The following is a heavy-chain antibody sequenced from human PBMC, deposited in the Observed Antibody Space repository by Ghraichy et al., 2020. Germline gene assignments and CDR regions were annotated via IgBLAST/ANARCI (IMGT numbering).Heavy chain of an antibody. CDR1: GGSINDNY. D-gene: IGHD3/OR15-3a*01. J-gene: IGHJ4*02. Sequence: SETLSLTCIVSGGSINDNYWSWIRLPAGKKLEWIGRLSTSGSTNYNPSLKSRVTMSTDTSKNHFSLKLSSVTAADTAIYYCARDRKWTSAFDYWGRGTLVTVSS. CDR2: LSTSGST. V-gene: IGHV4-4*07. CDR3: ARDRKWTSAFDY.